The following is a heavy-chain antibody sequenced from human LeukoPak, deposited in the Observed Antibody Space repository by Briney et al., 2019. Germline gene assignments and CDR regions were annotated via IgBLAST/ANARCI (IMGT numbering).Heavy chain of an antibody. CDR2: INPNSGGT. Sequence: ASGKVSWKAAGYTFTGYYMHWVRQAHGQGLEWMGWINPNSGGTNYAQKFQGRVTMTRDTSISTAYMELSRLRSDDTAVYYCARDLDWVFDLWGRGTLVTVPS. CDR1: GYTFTGYY. CDR3: ARDLDWVFDL. J-gene: IGHJ2*01. D-gene: IGHD3-9*01. V-gene: IGHV1-2*02.